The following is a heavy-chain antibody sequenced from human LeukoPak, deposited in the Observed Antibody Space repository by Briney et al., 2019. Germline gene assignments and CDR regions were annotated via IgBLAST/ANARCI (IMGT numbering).Heavy chain of an antibody. CDR1: GGSFSGYY. CDR3: ARRPWGLYYYYYMDV. Sequence: PSETLSLTCAVYGGSFSGYYWSWIRQPPGKGLEWIGEINHSGSTNYNPSLKSRVTISVDTSKNQFSLKLSSVTAADTAVYYCARRPWGLYYYYYMDVWGKGTTVTVSS. D-gene: IGHD3-16*01. CDR2: INHSGST. V-gene: IGHV4-34*01. J-gene: IGHJ6*03.